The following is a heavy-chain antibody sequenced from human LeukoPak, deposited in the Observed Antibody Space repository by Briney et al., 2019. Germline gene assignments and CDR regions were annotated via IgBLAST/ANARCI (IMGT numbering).Heavy chain of an antibody. CDR3: ARFGPPLGYSYGPYHWYFDL. V-gene: IGHV4-31*03. D-gene: IGHD5-18*01. CDR2: IYYSGST. CDR1: GGSISSGGYY. Sequence: NTSETLSLTCTVSGGSISSGGYYWSWIRQHPGKGLEWIGYIYYSGSTYYNPSLKSRVTISVDTSKNQFSLKLSSVTAADTAVCYCARFGPPLGYSYGPYHWYFDLWGRGTLVTVSS. J-gene: IGHJ2*01.